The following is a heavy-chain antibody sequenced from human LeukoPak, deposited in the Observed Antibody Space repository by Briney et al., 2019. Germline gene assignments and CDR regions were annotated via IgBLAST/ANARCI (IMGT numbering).Heavy chain of an antibody. V-gene: IGHV4-38-2*02. J-gene: IGHJ5*02. Sequence: SETLSLTCTVSGYSISSGYYWGWIRQPPGKGLEWIGSIYHSGSTYYNPSLKSRVTISVDTSKNQFSLKLSSVTAADTAVYYCARDSPAGYGDSNWFDPWGQGTLVTVSS. CDR2: IYHSGST. CDR3: ARDSPAGYGDSNWFDP. CDR1: GYSISSGYY. D-gene: IGHD4-17*01.